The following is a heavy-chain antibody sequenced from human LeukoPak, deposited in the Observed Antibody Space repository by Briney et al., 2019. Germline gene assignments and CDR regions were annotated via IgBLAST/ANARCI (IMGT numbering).Heavy chain of an antibody. J-gene: IGHJ4*02. CDR2: INAGNGNT. V-gene: IGHV1-3*01. Sequence: ASVKVSCKASGYTFTSYYMHWVRQAPGQGLEWMGWINAGNGNTKYSQKFQGRVTITRDTSASTAYMELSSLRSEDTAVYYCASALDLGYCSSTSCYPFDYWGQGTLVTVSS. CDR3: ASALDLGYCSSTSCYPFDY. CDR1: GYTFTSYY. D-gene: IGHD2-2*01.